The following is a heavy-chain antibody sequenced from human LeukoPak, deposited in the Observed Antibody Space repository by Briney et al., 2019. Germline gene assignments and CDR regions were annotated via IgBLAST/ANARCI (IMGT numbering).Heavy chain of an antibody. Sequence: GGSLRLSWAAAGFTFSDYYMSWIRQAPGKGLEWVSYISSSGSTIYYADSVKGRFTISRDNAKNSLYLQMNSLRAEDTAVYYCAGGYRRDAFDIWGQGTMVTVSS. J-gene: IGHJ3*02. CDR2: ISSSGSTI. D-gene: IGHD6-13*01. CDR3: AGGYRRDAFDI. V-gene: IGHV3-11*04. CDR1: GFTFSDYY.